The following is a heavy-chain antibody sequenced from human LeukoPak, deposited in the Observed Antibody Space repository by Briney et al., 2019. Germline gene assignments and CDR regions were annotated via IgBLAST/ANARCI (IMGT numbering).Heavy chain of an antibody. D-gene: IGHD2-15*01. J-gene: IGHJ4*02. CDR2: ISNNGGYT. CDR1: GFTFSSSA. CDR3: AKQLGYCSDGSCYFPY. V-gene: IGHV3-23*01. Sequence: GGSLRLSCAASGFTFSSSAMSWVRQAPGKGLEWVSAISNNGGYTYYADSVQGRFTISRDNSKSTLCLQMNSLRAEDTAVYYCAKQLGYCSDGSCYFPYWGQGTLVTVSP.